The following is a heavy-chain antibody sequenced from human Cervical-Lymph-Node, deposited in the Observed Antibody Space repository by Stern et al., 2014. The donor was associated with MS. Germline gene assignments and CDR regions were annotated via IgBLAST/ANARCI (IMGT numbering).Heavy chain of an antibody. CDR2: INAGNGNT. D-gene: IGHD3-3*01. V-gene: IGHV1-3*01. CDR1: GYTFTSYA. Sequence: VQLVQSGAEVKKPGASVKVSCKASGYTFTSYAMHWVRQAPGQRLEWMGWINAGNGNTKYSQKFQGRVTITRDTSASTAYMELSSLRSEDTAVYYCAREARDYDFWSGYYSTPFDYWGQGTLVTVSS. CDR3: AREARDYDFWSGYYSTPFDY. J-gene: IGHJ4*02.